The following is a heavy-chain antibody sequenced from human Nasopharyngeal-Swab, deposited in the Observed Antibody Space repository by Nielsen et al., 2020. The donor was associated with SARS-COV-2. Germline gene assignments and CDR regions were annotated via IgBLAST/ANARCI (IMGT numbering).Heavy chain of an antibody. D-gene: IGHD3-10*01. CDR3: AREAYYYGSGTYDS. CDR2: LYYSGIT. Sequence: WIRQPPGKGLEWIGYLYYSGITNYNPSLMSRVTISIDKSKNQFSLNLSSVNAADTAAYFCAREAYYYGSGTYDSWGQGTLVTVSS. V-gene: IGHV4-59*01. J-gene: IGHJ4*02.